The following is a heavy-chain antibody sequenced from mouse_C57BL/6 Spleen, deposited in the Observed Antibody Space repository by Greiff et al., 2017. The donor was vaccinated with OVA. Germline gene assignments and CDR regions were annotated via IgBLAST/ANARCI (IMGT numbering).Heavy chain of an antibody. CDR1: GFTFSSYG. V-gene: IGHV5-6*01. Sequence: EVQLVESGGDLVKPGGSLKLSCAASGFTFSSYGMSWVRQTPDKRLEWVATISSGGSYTYYPDSVKGRFTISRDNAENTLYLQVSSLESEDRAVYYCARQDWGEYAMDYWGQRTSVTVPS. CDR3: ARQDWGEYAMDY. CDR2: ISSGGSYT. D-gene: IGHD4-1*01. J-gene: IGHJ4*01.